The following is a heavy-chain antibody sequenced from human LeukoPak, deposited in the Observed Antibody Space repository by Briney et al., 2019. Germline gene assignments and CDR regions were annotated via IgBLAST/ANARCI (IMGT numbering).Heavy chain of an antibody. Sequence: SETLSLTCTVSGDSISSSSSYWGWIRQPPGKGLEWSGSIFYSGRTYYNPSLKSRVTISVDTSKNQFSLKLSSVTAADTALYYCSSGWYAIDYWGQGTLVTVSS. CDR3: SSGWYAIDY. D-gene: IGHD6-19*01. J-gene: IGHJ4*02. CDR2: IFYSGRT. V-gene: IGHV4-39*07. CDR1: GDSISSSSSY.